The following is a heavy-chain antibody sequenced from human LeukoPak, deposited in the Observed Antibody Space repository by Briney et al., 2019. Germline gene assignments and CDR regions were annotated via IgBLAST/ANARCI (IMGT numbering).Heavy chain of an antibody. CDR1: GFMFSSYW. Sequence: GGSLRLSCAASGFMFSSYWMTWVRQAPGKGLEWVANINQDGSIRYYVGSVQGRFTVSRDNAKNSLYLQMYSLRAEDTAVYYCARTNAWHPGDYWGQGTLVTVSS. V-gene: IGHV3-7*01. CDR3: ARTNAWHPGDY. J-gene: IGHJ4*02. CDR2: INQDGSIR. D-gene: IGHD2-2*01.